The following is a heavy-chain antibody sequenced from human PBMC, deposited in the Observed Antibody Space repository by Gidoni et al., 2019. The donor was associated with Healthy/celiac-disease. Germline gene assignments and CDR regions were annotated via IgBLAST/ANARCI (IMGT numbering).Heavy chain of an antibody. CDR3: AARIAADGTDY. J-gene: IGHJ4*02. Sequence: QVQLSESGGGVVQPGRSLRRSCSASAFTFSSYAMHWVRQAPGKGLGWVAVITYDGRNKYYADTVKGRFTISRDNSKNTRYLQMNSLRADDTAVYYCAARIAADGTDYWGQGTLVTVSS. V-gene: IGHV3-30*04. CDR2: ITYDGRNK. D-gene: IGHD6-13*01. CDR1: AFTFSSYA.